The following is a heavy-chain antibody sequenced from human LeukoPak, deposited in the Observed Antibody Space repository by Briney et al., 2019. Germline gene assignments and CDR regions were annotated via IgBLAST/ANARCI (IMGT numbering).Heavy chain of an antibody. CDR1: GGSISSYY. Sequence: SETLSLTCTVSGGSISSYYWNWIRQSPSRGLEWLGRTYYRSKWYHDYAVSVKSRITINPDTSENQFSLLLNSVTPEDTAVYYCARGIDWFDPWGQGTLVTVSS. V-gene: IGHV6-1*01. CDR2: TYYRSKWYH. J-gene: IGHJ5*02. CDR3: ARGIDWFDP. D-gene: IGHD1-1*01.